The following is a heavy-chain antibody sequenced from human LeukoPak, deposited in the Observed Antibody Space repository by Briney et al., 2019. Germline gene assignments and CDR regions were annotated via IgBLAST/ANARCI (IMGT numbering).Heavy chain of an antibody. CDR2: INPRGGST. D-gene: IGHD6-19*01. J-gene: IGHJ3*02. Sequence: ASVKVSCKASGYTFTGYYMHWVRQAPGQGLEWMGIINPRGGSTTYAQKFQGRVTMTRDTSTSTVYMELSSLRSEDTAVYYCARDMGVAGPRNADAFDIWGQGTMVTVSS. V-gene: IGHV1-46*01. CDR3: ARDMGVAGPRNADAFDI. CDR1: GYTFTGYY.